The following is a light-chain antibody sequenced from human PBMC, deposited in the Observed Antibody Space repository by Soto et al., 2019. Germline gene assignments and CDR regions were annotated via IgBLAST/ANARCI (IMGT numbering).Light chain of an antibody. V-gene: IGKV2-30*01. CDR2: KVS. CDR1: QSLAYSDGNTY. J-gene: IGKJ1*01. CDR3: MQGTHWPRT. Sequence: DVVMTQSPLSLPVTLGQPASISCRSSQSLAYSDGNTYLNWIRQRPGQSPRRLIYKVSNRDSGVPDRFSGSGSGTDFTLKISRVEAEDVGVYYCMQGTHWPRTFGQGTKV.